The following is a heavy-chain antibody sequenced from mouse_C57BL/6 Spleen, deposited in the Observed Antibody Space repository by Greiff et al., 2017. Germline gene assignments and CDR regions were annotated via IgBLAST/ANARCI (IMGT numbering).Heavy chain of an antibody. CDR3: ARLTGTYYFDD. J-gene: IGHJ2*01. D-gene: IGHD4-1*01. CDR1: GYAFSSYW. V-gene: IGHV1-80*01. CDR2: IYPGDGDT. Sequence: QVQLQQSGAELVKPGASVKISCKASGYAFSSYWMNWVKQRPGKGLEWIGQIYPGDGDTNYNGKFKGKATLTADKSSSTAYMQVSSLTSEDSAVYFCARLTGTYYFDDWGQGTTLTVSS.